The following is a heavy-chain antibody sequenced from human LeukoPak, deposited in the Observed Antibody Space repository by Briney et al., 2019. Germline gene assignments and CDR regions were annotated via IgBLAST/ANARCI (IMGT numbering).Heavy chain of an antibody. J-gene: IGHJ4*02. CDR1: GGSITSRNYY. CDR3: ARLDYYDSSGLIDY. V-gene: IGHV4-39*01. D-gene: IGHD3-22*01. CDR2: IYDSGST. Sequence: PSETLSLTCTVSGGSITSRNYYWGWIRQPPGKGLEWIGTIYDSGSTYYNPSLKSRVTISVDTSKNQFPLKLNSVTAADTAVYCCARLDYYDSSGLIDYWGQGTLVIVSS.